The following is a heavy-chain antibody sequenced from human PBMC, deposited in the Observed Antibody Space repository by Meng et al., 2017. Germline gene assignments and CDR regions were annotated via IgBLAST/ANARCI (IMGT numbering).Heavy chain of an antibody. CDR3: ARDKLKTFDP. J-gene: IGHJ5*02. Sequence: QGLLVRSGAQVRKAGASVKVSCKASGYTFTSYAMHWVRQAPGQRLEWMGWINAGNGNTKYSQKFQGRVTITRDTSASTAYMELSSLRSEDTAVYYCARDKLKTFDPWGQGTLVTVSS. CDR2: INAGNGNT. V-gene: IGHV1-3*01. CDR1: GYTFTSYA.